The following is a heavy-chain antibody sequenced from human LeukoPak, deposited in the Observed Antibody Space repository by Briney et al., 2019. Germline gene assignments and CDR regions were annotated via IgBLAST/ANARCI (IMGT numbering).Heavy chain of an antibody. CDR2: IYYSGST. CDR3: ARVYYYDSSGYEVFDY. J-gene: IGHJ4*02. V-gene: IGHV4-59*01. D-gene: IGHD3-22*01. CDR1: GGSISSYY. Sequence: SETLSLTCTVSGGSISSYYWSWIRQPPGKGLEWIGYIYYSGSTNYNPSLKSRVTISVDTSKNQFSLKLSSVTAADSAVYYCARVYYYDSSGYEVFDYWGQGTLVTVSS.